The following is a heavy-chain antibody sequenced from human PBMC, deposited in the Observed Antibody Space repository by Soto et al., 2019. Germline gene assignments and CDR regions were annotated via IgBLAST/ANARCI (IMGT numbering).Heavy chain of an antibody. Sequence: SETLSLTCTVSGGSISSYYWSWIRQPPGKGLEWIGYIYYSGSTNYNPSLKSRVTISVDTSKNQFSLKLSSVTAADTAVYYCARGGVVPADNWFDPWGQGTLVTVSS. CDR1: GGSISSYY. D-gene: IGHD2-2*01. CDR3: ARGGVVPADNWFDP. V-gene: IGHV4-59*01. J-gene: IGHJ5*02. CDR2: IYYSGST.